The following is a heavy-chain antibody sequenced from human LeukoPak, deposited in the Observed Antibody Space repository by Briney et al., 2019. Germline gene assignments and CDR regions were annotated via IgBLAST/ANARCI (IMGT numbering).Heavy chain of an antibody. CDR2: IYYSGST. Sequence: SETLSLTCSVSGGSISSGSYYWDWIRQPPGKGLEWIGSIYYSGSTYYNPSLKGRVTISVDTSKNQFSLKLSSVTAADTAVYYCAKRDTAMVIDYWGQGTLVTVSS. D-gene: IGHD5-18*01. V-gene: IGHV4-39*01. J-gene: IGHJ4*02. CDR3: AKRDTAMVIDY. CDR1: GGSISSGSYY.